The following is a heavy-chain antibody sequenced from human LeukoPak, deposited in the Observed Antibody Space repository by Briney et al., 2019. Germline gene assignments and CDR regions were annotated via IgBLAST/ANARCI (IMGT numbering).Heavy chain of an antibody. CDR1: GFTFSSYE. D-gene: IGHD6-6*01. CDR3: AKDQKSKSSSSNYYYYCMDV. Sequence: GGSLRLSCAASGFTFSSYEMNWVRQAPGKGLEWVANIKQDGSQKSYVDSVKGRFTISRDNANNLLYLQMNSLRAEDTAVYYCAKDQKSKSSSSNYYYYCMDVWGKGTTVTVSS. V-gene: IGHV3-7*01. J-gene: IGHJ6*03. CDR2: IKQDGSQK.